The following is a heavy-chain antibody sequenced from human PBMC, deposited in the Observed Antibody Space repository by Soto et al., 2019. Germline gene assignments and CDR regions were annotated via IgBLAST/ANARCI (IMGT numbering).Heavy chain of an antibody. CDR1: GFTFSSYA. Sequence: EVQLLESGGGLVQPGGSLRLSCAASGFTFSSYAMSWVSQAPGKGLEWVSAISGSGGSTYYADSVKGRFTISRDNSKNTLYLQMNSLRADDTAVYYCAKGGEGIVLYYGMDVWGQGTTVTVSS. CDR3: AKGGEGIVLYYGMDV. J-gene: IGHJ6*02. CDR2: ISGSGGST. V-gene: IGHV3-23*01. D-gene: IGHD3-22*01.